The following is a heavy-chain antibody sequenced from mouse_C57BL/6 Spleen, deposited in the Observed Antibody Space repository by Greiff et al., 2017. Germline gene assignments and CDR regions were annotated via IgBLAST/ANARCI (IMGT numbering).Heavy chain of an antibody. CDR1: GFTFSGYG. D-gene: IGHD2-4*01. CDR2: ICSGSGTT. CDR3: ARGLRRDWFAY. V-gene: IGHV5-17*01. Sequence: EVMLVESGGGLMKPGGSLKLSCAASGFTFSGYGMHWVRQAPGQGLEWVGYICSGSGTTYYADTVKGRFTISRDNANNTLCLQMSSLTSEDTAMYYCARGLRRDWFAYWGQGTLVTVSA. J-gene: IGHJ3*01.